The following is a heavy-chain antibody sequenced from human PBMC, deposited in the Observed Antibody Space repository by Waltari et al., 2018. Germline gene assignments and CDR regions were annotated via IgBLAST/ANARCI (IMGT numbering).Heavy chain of an antibody. Sequence: QVQLQQWGAGVLKPSETLSLSCAVHNGSFSDSFWAWIRQPPGRGLEWIGEINDSAETNYSPTLKGRVTISLDTSRNQFSLKLQSVTVADTALYFCSRGPRITFQTGGWHSPQYHGLDVWGQGTMVVVSS. CDR1: NGSFSDSF. J-gene: IGHJ6*02. V-gene: IGHV4-34*01. CDR3: SRGPRITFQTGGWHSPQYHGLDV. CDR2: INDSAET. D-gene: IGHD6-19*01.